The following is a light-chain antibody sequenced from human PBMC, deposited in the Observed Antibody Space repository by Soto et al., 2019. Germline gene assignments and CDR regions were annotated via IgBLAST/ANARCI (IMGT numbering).Light chain of an antibody. J-gene: IGLJ2*01. Sequence: QSALTQPASVSGSPGQSCTISCTGTSSDVGGYDAVSWYQHHPGKAPKLMIYDVSNRPTGVSNRFSGSKSGNTASLTISGLQAEDEADYYCNSHTGRNLVLFGGGTKLTVL. CDR3: NSHTGRNLVL. CDR1: SSDVGGYDA. CDR2: DVS. V-gene: IGLV2-14*03.